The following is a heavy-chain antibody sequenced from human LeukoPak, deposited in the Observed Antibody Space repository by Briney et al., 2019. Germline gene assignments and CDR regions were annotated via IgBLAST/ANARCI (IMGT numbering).Heavy chain of an antibody. CDR2: INHSGST. J-gene: IGHJ4*02. CDR3: ARGRGYCSSTSCYAYFDY. Sequence: SETLSLTCAVYGGSFSGYYWSWIRQPPGKGLEWIGEINHSGSTNYNPSLKSRVTISVDTSKNRFSLKLSSVTAADTAVYYCARGRGYCSSTSCYAYFDYWGQGTLVTVSS. CDR1: GGSFSGYY. D-gene: IGHD2-2*01. V-gene: IGHV4-34*01.